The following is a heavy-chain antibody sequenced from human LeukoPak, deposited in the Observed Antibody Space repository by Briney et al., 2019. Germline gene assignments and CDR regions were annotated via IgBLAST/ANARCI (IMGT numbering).Heavy chain of an antibody. CDR1: GDSVSNNTTA. J-gene: IGHJ4*02. CDR3: ARVDTVMAYYFDL. Sequence: SQTLSLTCAISGDSVSNNTTAWNWIRQSPSRGLEWLGRTYYRSKWDNDYAVSVKSRVTISPDTSKNQFSLQLNSVTPEDTAVYYCARVDTVMAYYFDLWGQGTLVTVSS. D-gene: IGHD5-18*01. V-gene: IGHV6-1*01. CDR2: TYYRSKWDN.